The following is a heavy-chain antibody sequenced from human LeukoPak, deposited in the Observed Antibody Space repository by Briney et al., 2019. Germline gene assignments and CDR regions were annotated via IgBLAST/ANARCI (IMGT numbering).Heavy chain of an antibody. CDR1: GFTFTSYA. CDR3: AKGGEDSGYNSHFDH. CDR2: ISGSGGSR. D-gene: IGHD5-24*01. V-gene: IGHV3-23*01. J-gene: IGHJ4*02. Sequence: GGSLRLSCATSGFTFTSYALGWVRQAPGKGLEWVSLISGSGGSRYYGDSVKGRFTISRDNSKNLVYLEMNSLRAGDTAVYYCAKGGEDSGYNSHFDHWGQGTLVIVSS.